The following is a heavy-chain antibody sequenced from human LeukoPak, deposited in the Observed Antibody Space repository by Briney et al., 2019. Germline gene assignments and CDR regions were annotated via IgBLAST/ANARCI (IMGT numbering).Heavy chain of an antibody. CDR2: IWNDGSNK. CDR1: GFIFSSYG. J-gene: IGHJ4*02. D-gene: IGHD4-17*01. Sequence: PGGSLRLSCAASGFIFSSYGLHWVRQAPSKGLEWVAVIWNDGSNKYYADSVKGRFTISRDNSKNTLYLQMNSLRADDTAVYYCARDSRGDYDHVDYWGQGTLVTVSS. V-gene: IGHV3-33*01. CDR3: ARDSRGDYDHVDY.